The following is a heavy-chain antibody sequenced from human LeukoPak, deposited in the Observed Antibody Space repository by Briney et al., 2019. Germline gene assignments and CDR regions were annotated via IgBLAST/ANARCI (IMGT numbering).Heavy chain of an antibody. Sequence: SETLSLTCTVSGYSISSGYYWGWIRQPPGKGLEWTGSIDHSGSTYYNPSLKSRITISVDTSKNQFSLKLNSVTAADTAVYYCARHFPSCGADCHPPRAVDYWGQGTLVTVSS. D-gene: IGHD2-21*02. J-gene: IGHJ4*02. V-gene: IGHV4-38-2*02. CDR1: GYSISSGYY. CDR3: ARHFPSCGADCHPPRAVDY. CDR2: IDHSGST.